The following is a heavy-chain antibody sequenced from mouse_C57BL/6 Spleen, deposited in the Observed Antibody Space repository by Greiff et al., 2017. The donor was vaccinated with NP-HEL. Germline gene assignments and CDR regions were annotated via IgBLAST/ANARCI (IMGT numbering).Heavy chain of an antibody. CDR3: ARSPSNWPGFAY. D-gene: IGHD4-1*01. CDR1: GFSLTSYG. J-gene: IGHJ3*01. CDR2: IWSGGST. Sequence: QVHVKQSGPGLVQPSQSLSITCTVSGFSLTSYGVHWVRQSPGKGLEWLGVIWSGGSTDYNAAFISRLSISKDNSKSQVFFKMNSLQADDTAIYYCARSPSNWPGFAYWGQGTLVTVSA. V-gene: IGHV2-2*01.